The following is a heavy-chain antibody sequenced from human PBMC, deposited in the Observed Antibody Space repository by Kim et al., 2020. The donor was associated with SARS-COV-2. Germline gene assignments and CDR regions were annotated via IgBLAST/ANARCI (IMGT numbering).Heavy chain of an antibody. CDR1: GYTFTSYG. D-gene: IGHD6-19*01. CDR3: ARDFSGWYKIPYPGGDY. V-gene: IGHV1-18*01. CDR2: ISAYNGNT. J-gene: IGHJ4*02. Sequence: ASVKVSCKASGYTFTSYGISWVRQAPGQGLEWMGWISAYNGNTNYAQKLQGRVTMTTDTSTSTAYMELRSLRSDDTAVYYCARDFSGWYKIPYPGGDYWGQGTLVTVSS.